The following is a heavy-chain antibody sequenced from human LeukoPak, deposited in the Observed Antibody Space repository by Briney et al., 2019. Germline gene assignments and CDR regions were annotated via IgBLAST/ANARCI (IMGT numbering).Heavy chain of an antibody. V-gene: IGHV1-46*04. CDR2: INPSGGST. J-gene: IGHJ4*01. CDR3: ARAVGGGDGYNPFDY. Sequence: ASVQVSCKASGYTFTSYYMHWVRQAPGQGLEWMAIINPSGGSTSYAQRLQVRLTMTRDTSTSTVYMEQSSLRSEDTAVYYCARAVGGGDGYNPFDYWGQGTLVTVSS. CDR1: GYTFTSYY. D-gene: IGHD5-24*01.